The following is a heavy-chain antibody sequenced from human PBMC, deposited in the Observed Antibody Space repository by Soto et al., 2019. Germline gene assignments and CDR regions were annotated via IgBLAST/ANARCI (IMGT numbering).Heavy chain of an antibody. CDR1: GYTFTGYY. CDR3: ARGGGYDYVWGSYRPTYFDY. V-gene: IGHV1-2*04. J-gene: IGHJ4*02. CDR2: INPNSGST. D-gene: IGHD3-16*02. Sequence: QVQLVQSGAEVKKPGASVKVSCKASGYTFTGYYMHWVRQAPGQGLEWMGWINPNSGSTNYAQKFQGWVTMTRDTSISTAYMELSRLRSDDTAVYYCARGGGYDYVWGSYRPTYFDYWGQGTLVTVSS.